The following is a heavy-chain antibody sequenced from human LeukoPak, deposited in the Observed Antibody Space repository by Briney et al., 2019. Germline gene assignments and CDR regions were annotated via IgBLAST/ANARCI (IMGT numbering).Heavy chain of an antibody. CDR3: ATAFTVTTPFDY. CDR1: GYTLTKLS. D-gene: IGHD4-11*01. Sequence: ASVKVSCKVSGYTLTKLSMHWVRQAPGKGLEWMGGFDPEDGETIYAQKFQGRVTMTEDTSTDTAYMELSSLRSEDTAVYYCATAFTVTTPFDYWGQGTLVTVSS. CDR2: FDPEDGET. V-gene: IGHV1-24*01. J-gene: IGHJ4*02.